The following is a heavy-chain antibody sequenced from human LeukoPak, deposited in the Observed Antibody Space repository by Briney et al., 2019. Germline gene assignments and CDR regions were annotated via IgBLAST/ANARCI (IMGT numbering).Heavy chain of an antibody. Sequence: GGSLRLSCAASGFTFSSYGMHWVRQAPGKGLEWVAVISYDGSNKYYADSVKGRFTISRDNSKNTLYLQMNSLRAEDTAVYYCARDPKSGVTVAGTPLDYWGQGTLVTVSS. D-gene: IGHD6-19*01. V-gene: IGHV3-30*19. CDR1: GFTFSSYG. CDR2: ISYDGSNK. CDR3: ARDPKSGVTVAGTPLDY. J-gene: IGHJ4*02.